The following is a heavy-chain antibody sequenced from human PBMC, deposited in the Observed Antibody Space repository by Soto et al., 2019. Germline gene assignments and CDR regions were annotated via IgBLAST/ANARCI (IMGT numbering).Heavy chain of an antibody. CDR1: GFTFSNAW. D-gene: IGHD3-22*01. V-gene: IGHV3-15*01. J-gene: IGHJ4*02. CDR3: TFTDSSGYYYFDY. Sequence: GGSLRLPCAASGFTFSNAWMSWVRQAPGKGLEWVGRIKSKTDGGTTDYAAPVKGRFTISRDDSKNTLYLQMNSLKTEDTAVYYCTFTDSSGYYYFDYWGQGTLVTVSS. CDR2: IKSKTDGGTT.